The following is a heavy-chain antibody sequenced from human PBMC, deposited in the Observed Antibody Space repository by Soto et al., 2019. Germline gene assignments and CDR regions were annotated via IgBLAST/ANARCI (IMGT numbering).Heavy chain of an antibody. D-gene: IGHD6-6*01. CDR3: AREGTGMGTARTKYYYYMDV. CDR2: ISSSSSYI. V-gene: IGHV3-21*01. CDR1: GFTFSSYS. Sequence: EVQLVESGGGLVKPGGSLRLSCAASGFTFSSYSMNWVRQAPGKGLEWVSSISSSSSYIYYADSVKGRFTISRDNAKNSRYLQMNSLRAEDTAVYYCAREGTGMGTARTKYYYYMDVWGKGTTVTVSS. J-gene: IGHJ6*03.